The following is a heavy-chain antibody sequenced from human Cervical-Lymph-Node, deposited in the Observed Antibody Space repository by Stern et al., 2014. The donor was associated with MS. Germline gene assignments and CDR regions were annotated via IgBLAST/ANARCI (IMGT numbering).Heavy chain of an antibody. CDR1: GFTFNDYY. J-gene: IGHJ4*02. D-gene: IGHD3-3*01. CDR3: ARDRRPSSYEGMNN. CDR2: IGKGGDNI. Sequence: VQLVESGGGLVKPGGSLRLSCVASGFTFNDYYMSWIRQTPGKGLEGISYIGKGGDNIYYSDSVRGRFTISRDNAKNSLYLQMNSLRAEDTAVYYCARDRRPSSYEGMNNWGQGTLVTVSS. V-gene: IGHV3-11*01.